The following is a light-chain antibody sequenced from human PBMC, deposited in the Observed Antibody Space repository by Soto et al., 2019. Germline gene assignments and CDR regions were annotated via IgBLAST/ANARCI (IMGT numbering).Light chain of an antibody. J-gene: IGKJ1*01. CDR2: GAS. Sequence: EVVMTQSPATLSVSPGERVKLSCRASHIVSSSLAWYQQKPGQAPRLLISGASTRAAGIPARVSGSGSGTEFTLTISRLQAEDFAVYYCQHDHNWPWTFGQGTKVEV. CDR1: HIVSSS. V-gene: IGKV3-15*01. CDR3: QHDHNWPWT.